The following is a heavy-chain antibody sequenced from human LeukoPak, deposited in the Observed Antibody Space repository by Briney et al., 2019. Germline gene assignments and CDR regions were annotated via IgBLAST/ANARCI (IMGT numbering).Heavy chain of an antibody. Sequence: GRSPRLSCAASGFTFSSYAMHWVRQAPGKGLEWVAVISYDGSSKYYADSVKGRFTISRDNSKNTLYLQMNSLRAEDTAVYYCARDKDVYSSGWYYFDYWGQGTLVTVSS. CDR3: ARDKDVYSSGWYYFDY. V-gene: IGHV3-30-3*01. CDR2: ISYDGSSK. D-gene: IGHD6-19*01. J-gene: IGHJ4*02. CDR1: GFTFSSYA.